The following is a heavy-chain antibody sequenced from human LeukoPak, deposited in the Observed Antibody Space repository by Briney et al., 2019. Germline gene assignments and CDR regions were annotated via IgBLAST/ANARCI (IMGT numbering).Heavy chain of an antibody. CDR1: GFTFSSYG. CDR3: AKDSGQYFDY. Sequence: GGSLRLSCAVSGFTFSSYGMDWVRQAPGKGLEWVAFIRYDGSNKYYADSVKGRFTISRDNSKNTLYLQMNSLRAEDTAVYYCAKDSGQYFDYWGQGTLVTVSS. CDR2: IRYDGSNK. D-gene: IGHD3-10*01. V-gene: IGHV3-30*02. J-gene: IGHJ4*02.